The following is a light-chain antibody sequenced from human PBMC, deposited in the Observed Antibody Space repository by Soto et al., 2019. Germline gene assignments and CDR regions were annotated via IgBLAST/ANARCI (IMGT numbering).Light chain of an antibody. V-gene: IGKV4-1*01. CDR3: QEYYDTPYT. CDR2: WAS. CDR1: QSLLYSSNNKNY. Sequence: DIVMTQSPDSLAVSLGERATINCKSSQSLLYSSNNKNYLAWYQQKPGQPTKLLIYWASTRESGVPDRFSGSGSGTDFTLTISSLQAEYVAVYYCQEYYDTPYTFGPGTKVDIK. J-gene: IGKJ3*01.